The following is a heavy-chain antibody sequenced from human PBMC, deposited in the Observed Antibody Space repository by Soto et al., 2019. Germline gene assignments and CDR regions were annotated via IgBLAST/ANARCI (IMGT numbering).Heavy chain of an antibody. Sequence: SETLSLTCTVSSGSISVTNVFWGWVRQPPGKGLEWIGNIDYSGTAYFSPSLATRVTFHVDTSKNQFSLTLYSVTAADTAVYYCARITGRHLDYWGQGILVTVSS. CDR2: IDYSGTA. CDR1: SGSISVTNVF. V-gene: IGHV4-39*01. CDR3: ARITGRHLDY. J-gene: IGHJ4*02. D-gene: IGHD1-20*01.